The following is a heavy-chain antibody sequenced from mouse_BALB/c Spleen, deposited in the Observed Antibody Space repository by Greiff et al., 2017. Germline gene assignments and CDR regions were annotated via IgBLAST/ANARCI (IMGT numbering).Heavy chain of an antibody. J-gene: IGHJ3*01. CDR3: TRPLYRYDGPPFAY. CDR1: GFTFSNYW. Sequence: EVKLEESGGGLVQPGGSMKLSCVASGFTFSNYWMNWVRQSPEKGLEWVAEIRLKSNNYATHYAESVKGRFTISRDDSKSSVYLQMNNLRAEDTGIYYCTRPLYRYDGPPFAYWGQGTLVTVSA. D-gene: IGHD2-14*01. CDR2: IRLKSNNYAT. V-gene: IGHV6-6*02.